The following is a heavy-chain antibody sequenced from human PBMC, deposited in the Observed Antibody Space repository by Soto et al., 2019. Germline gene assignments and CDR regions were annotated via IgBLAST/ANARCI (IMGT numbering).Heavy chain of an antibody. CDR1: GVSISSCSYD. J-gene: IGHJ4*02. D-gene: IGHD6-19*01. CDR3: ALSGWLLGYYFDY. Sequence: PSESLSLTCAVSGVSISSCSYDWGCKRQPPGKGLEWIGSIYYSGSTYYNPSLKSRVTISVDTSKTQYSLKLSSVTAADSAVYYCALSGWLLGYYFDYWGQGTLVTVSS. CDR2: IYYSGST. V-gene: IGHV4-39*01.